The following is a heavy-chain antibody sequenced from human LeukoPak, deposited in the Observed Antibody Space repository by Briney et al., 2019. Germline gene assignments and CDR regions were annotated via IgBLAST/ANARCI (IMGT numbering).Heavy chain of an antibody. V-gene: IGHV4-34*01. J-gene: IGHJ4*02. D-gene: IGHD6-19*01. CDR1: SGSFSGYY. Sequence: SETLSLTCAVYSGSFSGYYWSWIRQPPGKGLEWIGEINHSGSTSYNPSLKSRVTISVDTSKNQFSLKLSSVTAADTAVYYCASLYRVAVASGDYWGQRTLVTVSS. CDR2: INHSGST. CDR3: ASLYRVAVASGDY.